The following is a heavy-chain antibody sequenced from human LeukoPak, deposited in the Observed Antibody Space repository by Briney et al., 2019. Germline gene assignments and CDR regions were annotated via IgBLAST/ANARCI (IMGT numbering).Heavy chain of an antibody. CDR2: IRQDDIER. CDR1: GFTFSTYW. Sequence: QTGGSLRLSCAASGFTFSTYWMTWVRQAPGKGLEWVATIRQDDIERHLVDSVKGRFFISRDNAKNSLYLQMNSLTVEDTAVYYCVRGCNRAHLPYFFDSWGQGTLITVS. V-gene: IGHV3-7*01. CDR3: VRGCNRAHLPYFFDS. J-gene: IGHJ4*02. D-gene: IGHD2/OR15-2a*01.